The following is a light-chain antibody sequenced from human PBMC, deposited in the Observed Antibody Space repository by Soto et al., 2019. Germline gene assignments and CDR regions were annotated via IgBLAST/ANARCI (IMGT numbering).Light chain of an antibody. J-gene: IGLJ7*01. CDR2: RNN. Sequence: QSVLTQPPSASGTPGQRVTISCSGSSSNLGSNYVYWYQQLPGTAPKLLIYRNNQRPSGVPDRFSGSKSGTSASLAISGLRSDDEADYYCAAWDDSLSGPVFGGGTQLTVL. V-gene: IGLV1-47*01. CDR3: AAWDDSLSGPV. CDR1: SSNLGSNY.